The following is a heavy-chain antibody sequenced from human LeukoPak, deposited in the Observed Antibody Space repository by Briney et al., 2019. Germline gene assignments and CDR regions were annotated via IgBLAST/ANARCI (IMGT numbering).Heavy chain of an antibody. CDR2: IKIDGSER. D-gene: IGHD5-24*01. J-gene: IGHJ4*02. Sequence: GGSLRLSCAASGFTFTNYWLSWVRQGPGKGLEWVANIKIDGSERYYVDSVKGRFTISRDNAKNSLYLQMNSLRVEDTAVYYCARDGIDGFIDFWGQGTLVTVAS. CDR1: GFTFTNYW. CDR3: ARDGIDGFIDF. V-gene: IGHV3-7*01.